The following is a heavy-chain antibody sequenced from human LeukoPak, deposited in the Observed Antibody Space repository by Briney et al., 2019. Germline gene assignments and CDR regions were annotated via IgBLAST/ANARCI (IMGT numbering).Heavy chain of an antibody. Sequence: ASVKVSCKASGYTFTSYDINWVRQATGQGLEWMGWMNPNSGNTGYAQKFQGRVTMTRNTSISTAYMELSSLRSEDTAVYYCARVGSDSSGWYAWFDPWGQGTLVTVSS. CDR3: ARVGSDSSGWYAWFDP. J-gene: IGHJ5*02. D-gene: IGHD6-19*01. V-gene: IGHV1-8*01. CDR1: GYTFTSYD. CDR2: MNPNSGNT.